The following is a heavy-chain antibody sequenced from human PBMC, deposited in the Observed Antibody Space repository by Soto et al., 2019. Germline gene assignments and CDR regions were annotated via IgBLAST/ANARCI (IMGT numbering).Heavy chain of an antibody. CDR3: AKDPPVVPEDYYYGMDV. CDR2: ISGSGGST. Sequence: GGSLRLSCAASGFTFSSYAMSWVRQAPGKGLEWVSAISGSGGSTYYADSVKGRFTISRDNSKNTLYLQMNSLRAEDTAVYYCAKDPPVVPEDYYYGMDVWGQGTTVTVSS. J-gene: IGHJ6*02. D-gene: IGHD2-15*01. V-gene: IGHV3-23*01. CDR1: GFTFSSYA.